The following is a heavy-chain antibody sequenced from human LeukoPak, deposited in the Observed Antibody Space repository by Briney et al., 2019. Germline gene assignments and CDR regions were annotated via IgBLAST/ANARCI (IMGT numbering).Heavy chain of an antibody. CDR1: GYTFTSNA. J-gene: IGHJ5*02. D-gene: IGHD6-13*01. CDR3: ARVQQSWFDP. CDR2: INTDSGNP. V-gene: IGHV7-4-1*02. Sequence: ASVKVSCKASGYTFTSNALNWVRQSPGQGLEWMGWINTDSGNPTYAQGFTGRFVFSLDTSVSTAYLQISSLKAEDTAVYYCARVQQSWFDPWGQGTLVTVSS.